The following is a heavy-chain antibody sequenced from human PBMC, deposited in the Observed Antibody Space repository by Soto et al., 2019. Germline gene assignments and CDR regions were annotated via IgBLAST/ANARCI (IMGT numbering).Heavy chain of an antibody. CDR3: ARHTPAISISDH. D-gene: IGHD2-15*01. V-gene: IGHV4-39*01. J-gene: IGHJ4*02. CDR2: IYYSGST. Sequence: SQTLRLTCTVSGGSISSSSYYWGWINQPPGKGLEWIGSIYYSGSTYYNPSLKSRVTISVDTSKNQSSLKLSSVTAADTAVYYCARHTPAISISDHLGQGNLVTVSS. CDR1: GGSISSSSYY.